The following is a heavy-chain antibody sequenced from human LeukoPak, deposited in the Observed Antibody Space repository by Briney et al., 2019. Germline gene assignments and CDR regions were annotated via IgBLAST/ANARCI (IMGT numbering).Heavy chain of an antibody. CDR1: GGTFSSYA. V-gene: IGHV1-69*04. J-gene: IGHJ5*02. CDR3: ARDGRGAGGLQGFDP. D-gene: IGHD3-10*01. Sequence: GASVKVSCKASGGTFSSYAISWVRQAPGQGLEWMGRIIPIFGIANYAQKLQGRVTMTTDTSTSTAYMELRSLRSDDTAVYYCARDGRGAGGLQGFDPWGQGTLVTVSS. CDR2: IIPIFGIA.